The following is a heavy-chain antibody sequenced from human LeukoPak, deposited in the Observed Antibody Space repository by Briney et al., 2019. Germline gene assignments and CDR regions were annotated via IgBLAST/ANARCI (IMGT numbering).Heavy chain of an antibody. CDR1: GYTFTDYY. J-gene: IGHJ5*02. Sequence: ASVKVSCKASGYTFTDYYMHWVRQAPGQGLEWMGWINPNSGGTNYAQHFQGRVTMTRDTSISTANMELRSLRPDDTAVYYCARGGCSGGICYSSWLDPWAREPWSPSPQ. V-gene: IGHV1-2*02. CDR2: INPNSGGT. CDR3: ARGGCSGGICYSSWLDP. D-gene: IGHD2-15*01.